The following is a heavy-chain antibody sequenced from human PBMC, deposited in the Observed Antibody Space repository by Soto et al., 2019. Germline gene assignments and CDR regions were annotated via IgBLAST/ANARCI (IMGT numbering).Heavy chain of an antibody. CDR1: GFTFSSYA. J-gene: IGHJ4*02. CDR2: ISGSGGST. CDR3: ATDTRLKTYYFDY. Sequence: GGSLRLSCAASGFTFSSYAMSWVRQAPGKGLEWVSAISGSGGSTYYADSVKGRFTISRDNSKNTLYLQMNSLRAEDTALYYCATDTRLKTYYFDYWGQGTLVTVSS. V-gene: IGHV3-23*01.